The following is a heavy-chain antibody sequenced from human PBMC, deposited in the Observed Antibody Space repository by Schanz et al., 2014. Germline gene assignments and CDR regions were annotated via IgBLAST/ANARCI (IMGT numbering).Heavy chain of an antibody. V-gene: IGHV3-15*01. Sequence: EVQLEESGGGLVKPGGSLKLSCAASRLNFHNAWMHWVRQAPGKGLEWVGRIQGGASAGTTDYAAPVKGRFTISRDDSKNTMYLQMNSLKTEDTAVYYCKWELHVYYGMDVWGQGTAVTVSS. CDR2: IQGGASAGTT. CDR3: KWELHVYYGMDV. J-gene: IGHJ6*02. CDR1: RLNFHNAW. D-gene: IGHD1-26*01.